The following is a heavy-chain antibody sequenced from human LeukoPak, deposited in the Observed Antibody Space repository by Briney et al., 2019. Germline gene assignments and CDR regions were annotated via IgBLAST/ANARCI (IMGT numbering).Heavy chain of an antibody. CDR2: INPNSGGT. CDR1: GYTFTSYG. D-gene: IGHD5-12*01. Sequence: ASVKVSCKASGYTFTSYGISWVRQAPGQGLEWMGWINPNSGGTNYAQKFQGRVTMTRDTSISTAYMELSRLRSDDTAVYYCARETSWLFDYWGQGTLVTVSS. J-gene: IGHJ4*02. CDR3: ARETSWLFDY. V-gene: IGHV1-2*02.